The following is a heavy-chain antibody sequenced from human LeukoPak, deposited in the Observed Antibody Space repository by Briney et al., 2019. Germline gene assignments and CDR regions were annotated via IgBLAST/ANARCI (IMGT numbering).Heavy chain of an antibody. D-gene: IGHD3-22*01. CDR3: ARGQDYYDSSGYYYYSRGSPGGFDY. CDR1: GASLSSGSYY. Sequence: PSETLSLTCTVSGASLSSGSYYWSWIRQPAGKVLEWIGRIYPSGSTDYNPSLKSRVTISIDTSKNQFSLKLSSVTAADTAVYYCARGQDYYDSSGYYYYSRGSPGGFDYWGQGTLVTVSS. J-gene: IGHJ4*02. CDR2: IYPSGST. V-gene: IGHV4-61*02.